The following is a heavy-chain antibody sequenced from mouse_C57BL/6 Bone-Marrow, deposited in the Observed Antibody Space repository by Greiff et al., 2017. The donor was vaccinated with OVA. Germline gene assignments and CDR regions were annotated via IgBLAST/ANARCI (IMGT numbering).Heavy chain of an antibody. J-gene: IGHJ2*01. CDR3: VYYYGSSYRYFDY. D-gene: IGHD1-1*01. CDR1: GYTFTSYW. Sequence: QVQLQQPGAELVKPGASVKLSCKASGYTFTSYWMHWVKQRPGQGLEWIGMIHPNSGSTNYNEKFKSKATLTVDKSSSTAYMQLSSLTSEDSAVYYCVYYYGSSYRYFDYWGQGTTRTVSS. CDR2: IHPNSGST. V-gene: IGHV1-64*01.